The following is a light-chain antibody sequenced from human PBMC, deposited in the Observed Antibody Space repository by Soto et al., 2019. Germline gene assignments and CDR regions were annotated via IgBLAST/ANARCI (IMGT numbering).Light chain of an antibody. Sequence: EIVMTQSPATLSVSPGGRATLSCRASQSVTSNLAWYQQKPGQAPRLLIFGASARASGTPPRFSGSGSGTEFTLTISSLQSEDFAVYYCQQYNSWPRTFGQGTKVEIK. J-gene: IGKJ1*01. CDR2: GAS. CDR1: QSVTSN. CDR3: QQYNSWPRT. V-gene: IGKV3-15*01.